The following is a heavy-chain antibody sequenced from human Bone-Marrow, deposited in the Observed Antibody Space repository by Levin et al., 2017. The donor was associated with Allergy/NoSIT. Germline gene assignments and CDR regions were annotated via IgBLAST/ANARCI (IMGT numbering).Heavy chain of an antibody. V-gene: IGHV3-33*01. CDR3: ARGQQWLAPFDY. CDR1: GFTFSSYG. Sequence: GGSLRLSCAASGFTFSSYGMHRVRQAPGKGLEWVAVIWYDGSNKYYADSVKGRFTISRDNSKNTLYLQMNSLRAEDTAVYYCARGQQWLAPFDYWGQGTLVTVSS. D-gene: IGHD6-19*01. J-gene: IGHJ4*02. CDR2: IWYDGSNK.